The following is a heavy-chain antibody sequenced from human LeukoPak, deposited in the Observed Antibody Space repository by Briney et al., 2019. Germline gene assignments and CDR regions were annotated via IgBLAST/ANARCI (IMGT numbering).Heavy chain of an antibody. Sequence: SETLSLTCTVSGGSISSYYWSWIRQPAGKGLEWIGRIYTSGSTNYNPSLKSRVTMSVDTSKNQFALKLSSVAAADTAVYYCARDDRGSYLADYYYGMDVWGQGTTVTVSS. CDR1: GGSISSYY. J-gene: IGHJ6*02. CDR3: ARDDRGSYLADYYYGMDV. CDR2: IYTSGST. D-gene: IGHD1-26*01. V-gene: IGHV4-4*07.